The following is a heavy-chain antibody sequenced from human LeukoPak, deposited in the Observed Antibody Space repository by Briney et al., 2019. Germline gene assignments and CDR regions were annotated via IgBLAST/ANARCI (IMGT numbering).Heavy chain of an antibody. CDR3: ARVGGTNYYYYGMDV. CDR1: GDSVSTNSAT. D-gene: IGHD1-1*01. J-gene: IGHJ6*02. V-gene: IGHV6-1*01. CDR2: TYYRSKWYN. Sequence: SQTLSLTCAISGDSVSTNSATWTWLRQSPSRGLEWLGRTYYRSKWYNDYAVSMKSRITINPDTSKNQFSLQLSSVTPEDTAVYYCARVGGTNYYYYGMDVWGQGTTVTVSS.